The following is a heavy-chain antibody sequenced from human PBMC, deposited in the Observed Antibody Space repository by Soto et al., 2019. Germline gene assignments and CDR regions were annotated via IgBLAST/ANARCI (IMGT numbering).Heavy chain of an antibody. CDR1: GFTFSSYA. D-gene: IGHD3-22*01. J-gene: IGHJ6*02. CDR2: ISGSGGST. CDR3: TTLGHYYESSPLDV. Sequence: PGGSLRLSCAASGFTFSSYAMSWVRQAPGKGLEWVSAISGSGGSTYYADSVKGRFTISRDNSKNTLYLQMNSLRAEDTAVYYCTTLGHYYESSPLDVWGQGTTVTVSS. V-gene: IGHV3-23*01.